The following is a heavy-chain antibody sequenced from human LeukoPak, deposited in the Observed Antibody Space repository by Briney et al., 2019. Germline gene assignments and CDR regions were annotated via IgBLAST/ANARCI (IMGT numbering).Heavy chain of an antibody. CDR2: MNPNSGET. J-gene: IGHJ5*02. D-gene: IGHD2-21*01. CDR3: ARGDPCGFDP. Sequence: ASVKVSCKTSGYTFSSYDINWVRQATGQGLEWMGWMNPNSGETGFAQNFQGRVTSTKNTSITTAYMELSSLRSEDTAVHYCARGDPCGFDPWGQGTLVTVSS. CDR1: GYTFSSYD. V-gene: IGHV1-8*01.